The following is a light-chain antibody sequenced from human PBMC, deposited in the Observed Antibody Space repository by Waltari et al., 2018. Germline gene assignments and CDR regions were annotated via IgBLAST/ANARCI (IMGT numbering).Light chain of an antibody. V-gene: IGLV2-14*03. J-gene: IGLJ1*01. Sequence: QSALTQPASVSGSPGQSITISCTGTSSDVGGYNYVSWYQQHPGKAPKLMIYDVSQRPSGVSNRFSGSKSGNTASLTISGLQTEDEADYYCSSYTSSDKGVFGTGTKVTVL. CDR3: SSYTSSDKGV. CDR2: DVS. CDR1: SSDVGGYNY.